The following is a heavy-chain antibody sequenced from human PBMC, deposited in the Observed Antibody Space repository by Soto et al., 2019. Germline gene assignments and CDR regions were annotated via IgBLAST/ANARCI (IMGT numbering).Heavy chain of an antibody. CDR1: GFTFSSYS. J-gene: IGHJ4*02. CDR3: ASPVMVRGVNGGY. D-gene: IGHD3-10*01. CDR2: ISSSSSYI. Sequence: GGSLRLSCAASGFTFSSYSMNWVRQAPGKGLEWVSSISSSSSYIYYADSVKGRFTISRDNAKNSLYLQMNSLRAEDTAVYYCASPVMVRGVNGGYWGQGTLVTVSS. V-gene: IGHV3-21*01.